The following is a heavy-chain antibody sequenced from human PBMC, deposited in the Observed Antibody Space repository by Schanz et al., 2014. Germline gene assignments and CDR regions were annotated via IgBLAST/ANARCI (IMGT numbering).Heavy chain of an antibody. CDR2: TSHDGSFT. J-gene: IGHJ4*02. Sequence: VQLVESGGGLVQPGGSLRLSCAASGFTFSTYAMNWVRQAPGKGLEWVSRTSHDGSFTTFADSVKGRFTISRDNAKNALYLQMNSLRAEDKAVYYCVRDTDYHFDYWGQGTLVTVSS. CDR1: GFTFSTYA. V-gene: IGHV3-74*01. D-gene: IGHD4-17*01. CDR3: VRDTDYHFDY.